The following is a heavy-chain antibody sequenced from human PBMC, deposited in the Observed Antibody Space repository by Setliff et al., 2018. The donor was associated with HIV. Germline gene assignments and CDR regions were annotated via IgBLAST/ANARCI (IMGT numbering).Heavy chain of an antibody. J-gene: IGHJ6*03. CDR2: IITIFGTP. CDR3: ATNREQLTMTYYYYYMDV. CDR1: GGTFSTYV. D-gene: IGHD6-13*01. V-gene: IGHV1-69*13. Sequence: AASVKVSCKTSGGTFSTYVISWVRQAPGQGLEWMGGIITIFGTPNYAQKFQDRVTISVDASTSTAYMELSSLRSEDTAVYYCATNREQLTMTYYYYYMDVWGKGTTVTVSS.